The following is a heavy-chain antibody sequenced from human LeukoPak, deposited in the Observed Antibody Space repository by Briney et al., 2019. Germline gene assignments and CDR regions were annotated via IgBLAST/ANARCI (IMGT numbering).Heavy chain of an antibody. CDR3: ARSSAEYYYGSGSYYYYGMDV. J-gene: IGHJ6*02. CDR1: GYTFTSYD. CDR2: MNPNSGNT. V-gene: IGHV1-8*01. Sequence: ASVKVSCKASGYTFTSYDINWVRQATGQGLEWMGWMNPNSGNTGYAQKFQGRVTMTRNTSISTAYMELSSLRSEDTAVYYCARSSAEYYYGSGSYYYYGMDVWGQGTTVTVSS. D-gene: IGHD3-10*01.